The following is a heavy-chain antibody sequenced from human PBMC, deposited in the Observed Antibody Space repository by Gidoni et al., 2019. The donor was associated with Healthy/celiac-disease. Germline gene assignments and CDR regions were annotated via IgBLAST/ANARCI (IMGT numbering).Heavy chain of an antibody. CDR2: TYYMSKWYN. Sequence: QVQLQKSGPGLVKPSQTLSLTWAISGDGVPRNGAAWNWIRQCPSRGLEWLGRTYYMSKWYNDYAVSVKSRITINPETSKNQFSLQLNSVTPEDTAVYYCARGSIAVAVFYFDYWGQGTLVTVSS. D-gene: IGHD6-19*01. J-gene: IGHJ4*02. CDR3: ARGSIAVAVFYFDY. CDR1: GDGVPRNGAA. V-gene: IGHV6-1*01.